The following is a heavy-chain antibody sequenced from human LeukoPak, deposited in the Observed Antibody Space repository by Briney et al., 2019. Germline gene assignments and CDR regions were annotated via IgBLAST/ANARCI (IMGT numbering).Heavy chain of an antibody. V-gene: IGHV3-21*01. CDR3: ARDPPFIIGTAFFDY. CDR2: ISTSSTYI. Sequence: GGSLRLSCAASGFTFSSYSMNWVRQAPGKGLEWVSSISTSSTYIYYADSVKGRFTISRDNAKNSLYLQMNSLRAEDTAVYYCARDPPFIIGTAFFDYWGQGTLVTVSS. D-gene: IGHD1-20*01. J-gene: IGHJ4*02. CDR1: GFTFSSYS.